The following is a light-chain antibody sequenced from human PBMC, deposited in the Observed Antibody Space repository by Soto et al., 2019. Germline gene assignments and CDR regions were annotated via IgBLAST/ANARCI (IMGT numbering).Light chain of an antibody. CDR3: CSYTRSSTLL. CDR1: SSDVGRYNY. Sequence: QSVLTQPASVSGSPGQSITISCTGTSSDVGRYNYVSWYQQHPGRAPRLIVYEVINRPAGVSNRFSGSKSGNTASLTISGLHAADVADYYCCSYTRSSTLLFGGGTKLTVL. J-gene: IGLJ2*01. V-gene: IGLV2-14*01. CDR2: EVI.